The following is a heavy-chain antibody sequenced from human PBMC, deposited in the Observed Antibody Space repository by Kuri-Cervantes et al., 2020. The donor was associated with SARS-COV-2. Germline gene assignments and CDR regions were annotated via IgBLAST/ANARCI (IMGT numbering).Heavy chain of an antibody. CDR1: GASISSSTYY. CDR2: IYESGDT. Sequence: GSLRLSCTVSGASISSSTYYWGWIRQSPGKGLEWLGSIYESGDTYYSSSLKSRLSLSVDTSKGQFSLKLTSVTAADTAVYYCARQMMSSITIFGVVITRNWFDPWGQGTLVTVSS. CDR3: ARQMMSSITIFGVVITRNWFDP. D-gene: IGHD3-3*01. J-gene: IGHJ5*02. V-gene: IGHV4-39*01.